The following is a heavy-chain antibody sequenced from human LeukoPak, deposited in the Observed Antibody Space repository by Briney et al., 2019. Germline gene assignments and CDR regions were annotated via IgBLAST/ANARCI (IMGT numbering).Heavy chain of an antibody. CDR3: ARGDSSSWYNQEYYFDY. V-gene: IGHV1-69*02. Sequence: AASVKVSCKASGGTFISYTISWVRQAPGQGLEWMGRIIPILGIANYAQKFQGRVTITADKSTSTAYMELSSLRSEDTAVYYCARGDSSSWYNQEYYFDYWGQGTLVTVSS. D-gene: IGHD6-13*01. CDR1: GGTFISYT. CDR2: IIPILGIA. J-gene: IGHJ4*02.